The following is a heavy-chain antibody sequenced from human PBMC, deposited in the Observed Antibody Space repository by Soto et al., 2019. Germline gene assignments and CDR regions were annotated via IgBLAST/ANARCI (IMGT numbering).Heavy chain of an antibody. CDR3: VRGAPFDY. J-gene: IGHJ4*02. CDR1: GLTFSSYW. V-gene: IGHV3-74*01. Sequence: LRLSCAASGLTFSSYWMHWVRQVPGTGPVWVSRISSDGTSTAYADSVKGRFTISRDNAKNTLSLQMDSLRAEDTAVYSCVRGAPFDYWGQGAQVTVSS. CDR2: ISSDGTST.